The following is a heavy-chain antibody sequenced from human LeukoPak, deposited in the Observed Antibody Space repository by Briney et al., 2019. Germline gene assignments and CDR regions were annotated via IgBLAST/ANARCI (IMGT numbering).Heavy chain of an antibody. CDR2: VHYSGNT. CDR1: GDSLTGYY. J-gene: IGHJ3*02. CDR3: ARDQEFYDSSGYSSGAFDI. D-gene: IGHD3-22*01. Sequence: SETLSLTCTVSGDSLTGYYWTWIRQPPGKGLEWVGYVHYSGNTNYNPPLKSRVTISVDTSKDQFSLRLSSVTAADTAVYYCARDQEFYDSSGYSSGAFDIWGRGTVVTVSS. V-gene: IGHV4-59*01.